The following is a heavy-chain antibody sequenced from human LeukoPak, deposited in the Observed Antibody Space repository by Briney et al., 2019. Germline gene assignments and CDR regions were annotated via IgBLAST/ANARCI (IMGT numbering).Heavy chain of an antibody. CDR2: INPNSGGT. CDR3: ARSPQWLVYIDY. D-gene: IGHD6-19*01. V-gene: IGHV1-2*02. J-gene: IGHJ4*02. CDR1: GYTFTSYY. Sequence: ASVKVSCKASGYTFTSYYMHWVRQAPGQGLEWMGWINPNSGGTNYAQKFQGRVTMTRDTSISTAYMELSRLRSDDTAVYYCARSPQWLVYIDYWGQGTLVTVSS.